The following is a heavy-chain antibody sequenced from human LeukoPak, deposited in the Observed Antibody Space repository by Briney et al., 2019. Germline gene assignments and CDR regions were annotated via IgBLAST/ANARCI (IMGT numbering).Heavy chain of an antibody. CDR1: GFTFSSYA. Sequence: GGSLRLSCAASGFTFSSYAMSWVRQAPGKGLEWVSVIYSGGSTYYADSVKGRFTISRDNSKNTLYLQMNSLRAEDTAVYYCARDVHGQVVDYPTGAFDIWGQGTMVTVSS. D-gene: IGHD3-22*01. J-gene: IGHJ3*02. CDR3: ARDVHGQVVDYPTGAFDI. V-gene: IGHV3-66*01. CDR2: IYSGGST.